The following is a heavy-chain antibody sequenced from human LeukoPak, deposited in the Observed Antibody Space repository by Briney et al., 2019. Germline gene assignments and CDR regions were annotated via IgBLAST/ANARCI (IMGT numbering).Heavy chain of an antibody. CDR2: IYYSGST. V-gene: IGHV4-59*01. Sequence: SETLSLTCTVSGGSISSYYWSWIRQPPGKGLEWIGYIYYSGSTNYNPSLKSRVTISVDTSKNQFSLKLSSVTAADTAVYYCARGGGYWDGAFDIWGQGTMVTVSS. D-gene: IGHD3-22*01. CDR1: GGSISSYY. J-gene: IGHJ3*02. CDR3: ARGGGYWDGAFDI.